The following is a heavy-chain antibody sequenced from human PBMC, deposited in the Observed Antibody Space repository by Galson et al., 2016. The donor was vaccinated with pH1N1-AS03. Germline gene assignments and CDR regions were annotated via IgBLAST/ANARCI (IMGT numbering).Heavy chain of an antibody. CDR3: TTHLKANPATAGFFDF. V-gene: IGHV3-15*01. CDR1: GFHFNPVW. J-gene: IGHJ4*02. CDR2: ITSSGGGVTT. Sequence: SLRLSCAASGFHFNPVWMSWVRQAPEKGLEWVGRITSSGGGVTTDYAAPVKDRFTISRDDSKATLFLQMDSLKPEDTAVYYRTTHLKANPATAGFFDFWGQGILVTVSS.